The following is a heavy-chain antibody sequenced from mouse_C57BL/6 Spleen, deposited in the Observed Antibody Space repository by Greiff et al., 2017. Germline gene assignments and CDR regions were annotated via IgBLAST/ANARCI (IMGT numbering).Heavy chain of an antibody. V-gene: IGHV1-53*01. J-gene: IGHJ2*01. D-gene: IGHD1-1*01. CDR2: INPSNGGT. CDR1: GYTFTSYW. CDR3: ARGDITTVVATDFDY. Sequence: QVQLQQPGTELVKPGASVKLSCKASGYTFTSYWMHWVKQRPGQGLEWIGNINPSNGGTNYNEKFKSKATLTVDKSSSTAYMQLSSLTSEDSAVYYCARGDITTVVATDFDYRGQGTTLTVSS.